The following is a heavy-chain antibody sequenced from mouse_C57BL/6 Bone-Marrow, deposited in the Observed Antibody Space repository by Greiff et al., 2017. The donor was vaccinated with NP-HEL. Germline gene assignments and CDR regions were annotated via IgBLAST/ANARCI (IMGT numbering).Heavy chain of an antibody. CDR2: TYPRSGNT. Sequence: QVQLQQSGAELARPGASVKLSCKASGYTFTSYGISWVKQRTGQGLEWIGETYPRSGNTYYNEKFKGKATLTADKSSSTAYMELRSLTSEDSAVYVCARLRDYGSSYWYFDVWGTGTTVTVSS. CDR3: ARLRDYGSSYWYFDV. CDR1: GYTFTSYG. D-gene: IGHD1-1*01. J-gene: IGHJ1*03. V-gene: IGHV1-81*01.